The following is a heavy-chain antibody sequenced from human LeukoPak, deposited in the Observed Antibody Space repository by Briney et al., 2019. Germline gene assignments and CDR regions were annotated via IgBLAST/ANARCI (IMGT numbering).Heavy chain of an antibody. CDR3: ARHVVQHDY. D-gene: IGHD1-1*01. Sequence: SETLSLTCTVSGGSINSYYWSWIRQPPGKGLEWIGCMYCSGSTNYNPSLKSRVTMSVDTSKNQFSLKLRSVTAADTAVYYCARHVVQHDYWGQGTLVTVSS. CDR1: GGSINSYY. J-gene: IGHJ4*02. V-gene: IGHV4-59*08. CDR2: MYCSGST.